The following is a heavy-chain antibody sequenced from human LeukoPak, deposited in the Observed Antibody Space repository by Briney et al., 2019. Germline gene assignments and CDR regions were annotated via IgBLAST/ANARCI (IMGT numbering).Heavy chain of an antibody. CDR1: GYSFTGYW. CDR3: ARQSVKGAYDYTSSFDY. J-gene: IGHJ4*02. CDR2: IYPGDSDT. Sequence: GESLKISCKGSGYSFTGYWIGWVRQMPGKGLEWMGIIYPGDSDTRYSPSFQGQVTISADKSISTAYLQWSSLKSSDTAMYYCARQSVKGAYDYTSSFDYWGQGTLVTVSS. V-gene: IGHV5-51*01. D-gene: IGHD5-12*01.